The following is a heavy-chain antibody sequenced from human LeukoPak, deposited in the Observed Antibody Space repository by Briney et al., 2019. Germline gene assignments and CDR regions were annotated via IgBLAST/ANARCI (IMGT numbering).Heavy chain of an antibody. J-gene: IGHJ4*02. Sequence: GGSLRLSCAASGFTFSSYWMSWFREAPGKGLKWVANIKEDGSEKYYVDSVKGRFTISRDNAKNSLFLEMNSLRAEDTALYYCAREEPAAILSHWGQGTLVTVSS. CDR1: GFTFSSYW. CDR3: AREEPAAILSH. D-gene: IGHD2-2*01. V-gene: IGHV3-7*01. CDR2: IKEDGSEK.